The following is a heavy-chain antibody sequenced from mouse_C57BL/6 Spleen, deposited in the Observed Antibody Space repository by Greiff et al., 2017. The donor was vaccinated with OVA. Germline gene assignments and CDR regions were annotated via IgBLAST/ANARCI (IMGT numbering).Heavy chain of an antibody. CDR2: INPGSGGT. J-gene: IGHJ4*01. CDR1: GYAFTNYL. Sequence: VKLMESGAELVRPGTSVKVSCKASGYAFTNYLIEWVKQRPGQGLEWIGVINPGSGGTNYNEKFKGKATLTADKSSSTAYMQLSSLTSEDSAVYFCARKGDGYGAMDYWGQGTSVTVSS. D-gene: IGHD2-3*01. CDR3: ARKGDGYGAMDY. V-gene: IGHV1-54*01.